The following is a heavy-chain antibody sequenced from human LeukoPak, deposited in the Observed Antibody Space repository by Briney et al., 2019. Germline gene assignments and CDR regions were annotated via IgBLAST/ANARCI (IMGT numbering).Heavy chain of an antibody. CDR3: ARGPLWFGEFTFDY. CDR1: GFTFSSYA. D-gene: IGHD3-10*01. V-gene: IGHV3-23*01. J-gene: IGHJ4*02. CDR2: ISGSGGST. Sequence: PGGSLRLSCAASGFTFSSYAMSWVRQAPGKGLEWVSAISGSGGSTYYADSVKGRFTISRDNSKNTLYLQMNSLRAEDTAVYYCARGPLWFGEFTFDYWGQGTLVTVSS.